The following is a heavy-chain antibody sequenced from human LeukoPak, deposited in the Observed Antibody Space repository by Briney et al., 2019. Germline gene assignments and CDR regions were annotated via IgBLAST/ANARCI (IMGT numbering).Heavy chain of an antibody. CDR2: ISGSDSST. CDR3: ALQLSGALDI. D-gene: IGHD5-24*01. V-gene: IGHV3-23*01. CDR1: GFTFSYYA. Sequence: GGSLRLSCAGSGFTFSYYAMSWVRQAPGKGLEWVSTISGSDSSTYYADSVKGRFTISRDNSKNTLYLQMNSLRAEDTAVYYCALQLSGALDIWGQGTMVTVSS. J-gene: IGHJ3*02.